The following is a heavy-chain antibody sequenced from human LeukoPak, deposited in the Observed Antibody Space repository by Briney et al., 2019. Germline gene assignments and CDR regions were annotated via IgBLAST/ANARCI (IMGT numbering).Heavy chain of an antibody. J-gene: IGHJ4*02. CDR3: ARHPQETYCGGDCYGLRTDY. D-gene: IGHD2-21*02. V-gene: IGHV4-34*01. CDR2: INHSGST. Sequence: PSETLSLTCAVYGGSFSGYYWSWIRQPPGKGLEWIGEINHSGSTYYNPSLKSRVTISVDTSKNQFSLKLSSVTAADTAVYYCARHPQETYCGGDCYGLRTDYWGQGTLVTVSS. CDR1: GGSFSGYY.